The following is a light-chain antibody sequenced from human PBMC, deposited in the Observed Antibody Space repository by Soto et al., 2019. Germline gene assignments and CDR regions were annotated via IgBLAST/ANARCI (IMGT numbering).Light chain of an antibody. J-gene: IGKJ4*02. CDR3: QRSFRTPLT. Sequence: DIQMTQSPSSLSASVGDRVTITCRASQSISSDLNWYQQKPGKAPKLLIYAASSLQSGVPSRFSGSGSGTDFTLTISSLQPEDFETYYCQRSFRTPLTFGGGTKVEIK. CDR1: QSISSD. CDR2: AAS. V-gene: IGKV1-39*01.